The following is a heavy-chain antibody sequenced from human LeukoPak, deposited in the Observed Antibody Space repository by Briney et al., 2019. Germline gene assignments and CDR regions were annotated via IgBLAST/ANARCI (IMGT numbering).Heavy chain of an antibody. CDR3: ARGARYGGYDRPPPQ. V-gene: IGHV4-59*02. D-gene: IGHD4-17*01. J-gene: IGHJ1*01. CDR1: SNSVRGYY. Sequence: SETLSLTCTVSSNSVRGYYWTWFRQPPAKGLQWIGYIYYDGSTNYNPSLKSRLTISVDMSKNQFSLKLTSVTAADTAVYYCARGARYGGYDRPPPQWGQGTLVTVSS. CDR2: IYYDGST.